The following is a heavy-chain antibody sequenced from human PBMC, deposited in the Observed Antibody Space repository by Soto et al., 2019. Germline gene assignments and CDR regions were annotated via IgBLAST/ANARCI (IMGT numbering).Heavy chain of an antibody. Sequence: SETLSLTCAVYGGSFSGYYWSWIRQPPGKGLEWIGEINHSGSTNYNPSLKSRVTISVDTSKNQFSLKLSSVTAADTAVYYCASRGIAAAGTMIGYYFDYWGQGTLVTVSS. CDR3: ASRGIAAAGTMIGYYFDY. J-gene: IGHJ4*02. CDR1: GGSFSGYY. V-gene: IGHV4-34*01. CDR2: INHSGST. D-gene: IGHD6-13*01.